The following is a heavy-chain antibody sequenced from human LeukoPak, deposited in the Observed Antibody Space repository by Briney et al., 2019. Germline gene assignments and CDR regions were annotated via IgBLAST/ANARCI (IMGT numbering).Heavy chain of an antibody. D-gene: IGHD3-9*01. CDR3: ARDSVTVLTPDNWYFDL. Sequence: GGSLRLSCAASGFTFSSYWMHWVRHAPGKGLEWVSSISSSSSYIYYGDSVKGRFTISRDNAKKSLYLQMNSLRAEDTAVYYCARDSVTVLTPDNWYFDLWGRGTLVTVSS. J-gene: IGHJ2*01. CDR2: ISSSSSYI. V-gene: IGHV3-21*01. CDR1: GFTFSSYW.